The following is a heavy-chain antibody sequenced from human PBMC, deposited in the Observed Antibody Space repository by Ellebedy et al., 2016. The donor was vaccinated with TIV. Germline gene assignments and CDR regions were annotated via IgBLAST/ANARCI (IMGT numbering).Heavy chain of an antibody. D-gene: IGHD2-21*01. CDR3: AKEIAVVAGPWYFDY. Sequence: GGSLRLXXTASGFTFASYATSWVRQTPGKGLEWVSAVTNGGDTYYSVSVQGRFTISRDNSKNTIYLQMNTLRAEDTATYYCAKEIAVVAGPWYFDYWGQGTLVTVSS. J-gene: IGHJ4*02. CDR2: VTNGGDT. V-gene: IGHV3-23*01. CDR1: GFTFASYA.